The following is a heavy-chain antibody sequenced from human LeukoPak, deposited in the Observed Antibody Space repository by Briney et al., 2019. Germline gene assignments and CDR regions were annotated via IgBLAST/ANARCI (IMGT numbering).Heavy chain of an antibody. CDR3: ARVEWELLHDY. Sequence: GGSLRLSCAASGFTFSSYWMSWVRQAPGKGLEWVANIKQDGSEKHYVDSVKGRFTISRDNAKNSLYLQMNSLRAEDTAAYYCARVEWELLHDYWGQGTLVTVSS. CDR1: GFTFSSYW. V-gene: IGHV3-7*01. CDR2: IKQDGSEK. J-gene: IGHJ4*02. D-gene: IGHD1-26*01.